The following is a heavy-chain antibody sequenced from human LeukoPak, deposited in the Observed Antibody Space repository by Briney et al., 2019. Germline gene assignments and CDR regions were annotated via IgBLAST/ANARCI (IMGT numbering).Heavy chain of an antibody. CDR1: GFTFSDYY. Sequence: GGSLRLSCAASGFTFSDYYMSWIRQAPGKGLEWVSYISSSGSTIYYADSVKGRFTISRDNAKNSLYLQMNSLRAEDTAVYYCARDRYGIAARYYYYYMDVWGKGTTVTVSS. CDR3: ARDRYGIAARYYYYYMDV. D-gene: IGHD6-6*01. CDR2: ISSSGSTI. J-gene: IGHJ6*03. V-gene: IGHV3-11*04.